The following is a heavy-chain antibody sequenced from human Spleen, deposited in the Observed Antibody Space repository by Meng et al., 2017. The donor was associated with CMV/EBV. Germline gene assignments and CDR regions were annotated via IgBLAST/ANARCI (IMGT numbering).Heavy chain of an antibody. Sequence: GESLKISCAASGFSYSDFYMSWVRQAPGKGLQWLSYISGSDGTIYYADSVKGRFTISRDNAKTSLYLQMNSLTVEDTAVYYCAKGYDFWSGYYSYWGQGTLVTVSS. V-gene: IGHV3-11*01. D-gene: IGHD3-3*01. CDR1: GFSYSDFY. CDR2: ISGSDGTI. J-gene: IGHJ4*02. CDR3: AKGYDFWSGYYSY.